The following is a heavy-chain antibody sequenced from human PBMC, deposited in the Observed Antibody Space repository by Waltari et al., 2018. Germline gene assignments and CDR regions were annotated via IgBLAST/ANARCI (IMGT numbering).Heavy chain of an antibody. CDR2: MNPNSGNT. Sequence: QVQLVQSGAEVKKPGASVKVSCKASGYTFTSYDINWVRQATGQGLEWMGWMNPNSGNTGYAQKFQGRVTITRNTSISTAYMELSSLRSEDTAVYYCARSYYYDSSGYYYVIGDAFDIWGQGTMVTVSS. CDR3: ARSYYYDSSGYYYVIGDAFDI. J-gene: IGHJ3*02. V-gene: IGHV1-8*03. CDR1: GYTFTSYD. D-gene: IGHD3-22*01.